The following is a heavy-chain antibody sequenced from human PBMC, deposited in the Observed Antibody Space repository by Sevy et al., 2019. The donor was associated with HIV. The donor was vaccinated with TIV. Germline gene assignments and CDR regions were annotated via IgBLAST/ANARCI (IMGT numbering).Heavy chain of an antibody. V-gene: IGHV3-11*06. J-gene: IGHJ5*02. CDR3: ARDSRVYDSTTNLSGA. D-gene: IGHD3-22*01. CDR2: ITSSGNYR. Sequence: GGSLRLSCVASGFTFSDYYMSWIRQAPGKGLEWVSYITSSGNYRNYVDSVKGRFTISRDNDKNALYLQMNSLRVEDTAVYYCARDSRVYDSTTNLSGAWGQGTLVTVSS. CDR1: GFTFSDYY.